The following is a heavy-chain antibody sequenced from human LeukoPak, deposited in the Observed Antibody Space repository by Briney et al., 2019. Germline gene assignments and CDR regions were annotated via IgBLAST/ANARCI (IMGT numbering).Heavy chain of an antibody. Sequence: NPSETLSLTCAVYGGSFSGYYWSWIRQPPGKGLEWIGEINHSGSTNYNPSLKSRVTISVDTSKNQFSLKLNSVTAADTAVYFCARRAYSAAYWKHLDYWGQGILVTVSS. CDR3: ARRAYSAAYWKHLDY. CDR2: INHSGST. D-gene: IGHD1-1*01. V-gene: IGHV4-34*01. J-gene: IGHJ4*02. CDR1: GGSFSGYY.